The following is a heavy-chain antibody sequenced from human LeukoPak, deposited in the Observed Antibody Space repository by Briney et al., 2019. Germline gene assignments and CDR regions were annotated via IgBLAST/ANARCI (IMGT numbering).Heavy chain of an antibody. CDR2: ISYDGSNK. Sequence: GGSLRLSCAASGFTFSSYGMHWVRQAPGKGLEWVAVISYDGSNKYYADSVKGRFTISRDNSKNTLYLQINSLRAEDTAVYYCARDDYGDYSNNYYGMDVWGQGTTVTVSS. CDR1: GFTFSSYG. V-gene: IGHV3-30*03. D-gene: IGHD4-17*01. CDR3: ARDDYGDYSNNYYGMDV. J-gene: IGHJ6*02.